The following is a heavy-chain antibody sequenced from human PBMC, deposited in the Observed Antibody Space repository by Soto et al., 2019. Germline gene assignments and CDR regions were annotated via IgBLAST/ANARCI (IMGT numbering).Heavy chain of an antibody. D-gene: IGHD3-16*01. CDR2: ISYDGSNK. J-gene: IGHJ4*02. Sequence: QVQLVESGGGVVQPGRSLRLSCAASGFTFSSYDMHWVRQAPGKGLEWVAVISYDGSNKYYADSVKGRFTISRDNSKNTLYLQMNSLRAEDTAVYYCARAYEGDYFDDWGQRTIVTVSS. CDR1: GFTFSSYD. CDR3: ARAYEGDYFDD. V-gene: IGHV3-30-3*01.